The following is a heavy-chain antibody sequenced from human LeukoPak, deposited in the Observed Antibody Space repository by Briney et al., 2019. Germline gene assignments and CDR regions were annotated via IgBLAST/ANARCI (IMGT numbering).Heavy chain of an antibody. Sequence: SETLSLTCTFSGGYIRSFYGSWTRHPPGRGLGWFAYIHHSGSNNYHPSLKSRVSISVDTSKNQFSLKLSSVTAADTAVYYCAGGGLVDEVGTVYFDYWGQGALVTVSS. CDR2: IHHSGSN. J-gene: IGHJ4*02. CDR1: GGYIRSFY. D-gene: IGHD1-1*01. V-gene: IGHV4-59*08. CDR3: AGGGLVDEVGTVYFDY.